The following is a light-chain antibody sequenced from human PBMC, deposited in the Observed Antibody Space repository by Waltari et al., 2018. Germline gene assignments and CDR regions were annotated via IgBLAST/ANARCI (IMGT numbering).Light chain of an antibody. CDR1: RSDVGAYDY. CDR3: CSYAGRYTNYV. Sequence: QSALTQPRSVSGSPGQSVTISCTGTRSDVGAYDYVSWYQQRPGKAPKLIIYDVTARPSGVPDRFSGSKSDNKASLTISGLQADDEGDYYCCSYAGRYTNYVFGSGTKVTVL. J-gene: IGLJ1*01. V-gene: IGLV2-11*01. CDR2: DVT.